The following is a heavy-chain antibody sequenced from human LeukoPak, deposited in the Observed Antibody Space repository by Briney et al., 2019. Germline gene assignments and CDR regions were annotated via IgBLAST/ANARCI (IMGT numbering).Heavy chain of an antibody. CDR2: IYYSGST. V-gene: IGHV4-31*03. D-gene: IGHD3-16*01. J-gene: IGHJ1*01. CDR1: GGSIRSGGYS. Sequence: SETLSLTCIVSGGSIRSGGYSWNWIRQYPGKGLEWIGYIYYSGSTYYNPSLKSRVTISVDTSKNQFSLNLYSVTAADTAVYYCARDGGGYGVHADYFQDWGQGTVVTVSS. CDR3: ARDGGGYGVHADYFQD.